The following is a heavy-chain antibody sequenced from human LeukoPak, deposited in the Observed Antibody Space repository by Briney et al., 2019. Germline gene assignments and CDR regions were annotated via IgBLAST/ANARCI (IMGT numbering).Heavy chain of an antibody. V-gene: IGHV3-30*18. Sequence: GGSLRLSCAASGFSFRSYGIHWVRQAPGKGLEWVAVIGSDGSKKYYADSVKGRFTISRDNSKNTLYLQMNSLRTEDTAMYFCAKEIYYDSSAFFDYWGQGTLVTVSS. CDR2: IGSDGSKK. CDR1: GFSFRSYG. CDR3: AKEIYYDSSAFFDY. J-gene: IGHJ4*02. D-gene: IGHD3-22*01.